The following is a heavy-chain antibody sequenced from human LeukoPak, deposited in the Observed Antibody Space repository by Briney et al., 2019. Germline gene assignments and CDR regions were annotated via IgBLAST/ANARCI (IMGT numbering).Heavy chain of an antibody. D-gene: IGHD4-17*01. Sequence: GGSLRLSCAASGFTFNDYAIHWVRQAPGKGLEWVSGISWNSGSIGYADSVKGRFTISRDNAKNSLYLQMNSLRAEDTAFYYCAKDNGDYGDYGDAFDIWGQGTMVTVSS. V-gene: IGHV3-9*01. CDR3: AKDNGDYGDYGDAFDI. CDR1: GFTFNDYA. CDR2: ISWNSGSI. J-gene: IGHJ3*02.